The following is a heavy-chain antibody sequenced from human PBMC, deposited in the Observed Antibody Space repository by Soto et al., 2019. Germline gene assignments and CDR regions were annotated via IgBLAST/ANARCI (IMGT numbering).Heavy chain of an antibody. D-gene: IGHD5-18*01. CDR1: GVTFSSYA. Sequence: SVKVSCKASGVTFSSYAISWVRQAPGQGLEWMGGIIPIFGTANYAQKFQGRVTITADKSTSTAYMELSSLRSEDTAVYYCASIRGYSYGGPRVRLDGMDVWGQGTTVTVSS. CDR3: ASIRGYSYGGPRVRLDGMDV. CDR2: IIPIFGTA. J-gene: IGHJ6*02. V-gene: IGHV1-69*06.